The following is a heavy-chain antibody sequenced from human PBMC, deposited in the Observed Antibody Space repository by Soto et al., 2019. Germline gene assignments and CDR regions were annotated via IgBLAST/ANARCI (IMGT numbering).Heavy chain of an antibody. CDR2: IYPGDSDT. V-gene: IGHV5-51*01. CDR1: GYSFTSYW. D-gene: IGHD5-12*01. CDR3: ARIREPPPRRDIVQSMDV. J-gene: IGHJ6*03. Sequence: PGESLKISCKGSGYSFTSYWIGWVRQMPGKGLEWMGIIYPGDSDTRYSPSFQGQVTISADKSISTAYLQWSSLKASDTAMYYCARIREPPPRRDIVQSMDVWGKGTTVTVSS.